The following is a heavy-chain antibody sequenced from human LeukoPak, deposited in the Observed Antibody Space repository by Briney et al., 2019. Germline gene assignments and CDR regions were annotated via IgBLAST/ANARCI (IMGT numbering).Heavy chain of an antibody. V-gene: IGHV4-59*01. CDR3: ARGGAARLHFQN. CDR1: GGSISTYY. J-gene: IGHJ1*01. D-gene: IGHD6-6*01. Sequence: SETLSLTCTVSGGSISTYYWNWIRQPPGKGLEWIGYIYHSGSTNYNPSLQSRVTIPVDTSKNQFSLNLNSVTAADTAVYYCARGGAARLHFQNWGQGTLVTVSS. CDR2: IYHSGST.